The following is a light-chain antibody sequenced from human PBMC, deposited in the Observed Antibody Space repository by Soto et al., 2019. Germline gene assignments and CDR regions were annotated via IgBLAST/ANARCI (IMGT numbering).Light chain of an antibody. V-gene: IGLV1-51*01. CDR3: GAWDSSLSAYV. CDR2: DDN. J-gene: IGLJ1*01. CDR1: RSNLGGNS. Sequence: QSVMTQPPSVSAAPGQKVTISCSGSRSNLGGNSVSWYQQLPGTAPKLLIYDDNKRPSGIPDRFSGSKSGTSATLGITGFQTGDEADYYCGAWDSSLSAYVFGTVTKLTVL.